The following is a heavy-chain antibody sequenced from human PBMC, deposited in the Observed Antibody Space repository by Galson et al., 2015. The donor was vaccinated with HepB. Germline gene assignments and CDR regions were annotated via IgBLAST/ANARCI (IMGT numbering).Heavy chain of an antibody. CDR3: ARVYDYGSGSHFDY. CDR1: GGSISSGGYS. V-gene: IGHV4-30-2*01. D-gene: IGHD3-10*01. Sequence: TLSLTCAVSGGSISSGGYSWSWIRQPPGKGLEWIGYIYHSGSTYYNPSLKSRVTISVDRSKNQFSLKLSSVTAADTAVYYCARVYDYGSGSHFDYWGQGTLVTVSS. CDR2: IYHSGST. J-gene: IGHJ4*02.